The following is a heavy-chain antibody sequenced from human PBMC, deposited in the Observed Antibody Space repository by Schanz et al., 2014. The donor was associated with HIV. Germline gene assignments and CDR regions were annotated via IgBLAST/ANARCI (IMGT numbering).Heavy chain of an antibody. V-gene: IGHV3-21*01. CDR1: GFIFSDYN. CDR2: ISSRSSYI. Sequence: EVQLVESGGGLVKPGGSLRLSCTASGFIFSDYNMNWVRQAPGKGLEWVSSISSRSSYIYYADSMKGRFTISRDNARNSLYLQMNSLRADDTAVYFCARISAGITGTRDAFDIWGLGTMVTVSS. J-gene: IGHJ3*02. CDR3: ARISAGITGTRDAFDI. D-gene: IGHD1-20*01.